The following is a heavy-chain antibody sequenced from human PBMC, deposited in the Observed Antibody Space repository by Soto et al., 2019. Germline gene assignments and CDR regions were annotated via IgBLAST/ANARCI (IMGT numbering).Heavy chain of an antibody. CDR1: GGSLSSSSYF. J-gene: IGHJ5*02. D-gene: IGHD2-21*02. CDR2: IYYSGST. Sequence: SETPSLTCSVFGGSLSSSSYFWGWIRQPPGKGLEWIGSIYYSGSTYYNPSLKSRVTVSVDTSKNQFSLKLSSVTAADTAVYYCARHPSDFWFDPWGQGTLVTVSS. CDR3: ARHPSDFWFDP. V-gene: IGHV4-39*01.